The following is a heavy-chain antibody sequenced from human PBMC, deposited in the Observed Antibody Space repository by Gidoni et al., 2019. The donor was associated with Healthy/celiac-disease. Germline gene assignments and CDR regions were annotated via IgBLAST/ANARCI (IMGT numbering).Heavy chain of an antibody. Sequence: QVQLQQWGAGLVQPSETLSLTCAVYGGSFSGYYWSWIRQPPGTGLEWIGEIKHSGSPNYNPSLKSRVTISVDTSKSQFSLKLSSVTAADTAVYYCASHLRGYDSSGYFVYWGQGTLVTVSS. D-gene: IGHD3-22*01. CDR3: ASHLRGYDSSGYFVY. CDR2: IKHSGSP. CDR1: GGSFSGYY. V-gene: IGHV4-34*01. J-gene: IGHJ4*02.